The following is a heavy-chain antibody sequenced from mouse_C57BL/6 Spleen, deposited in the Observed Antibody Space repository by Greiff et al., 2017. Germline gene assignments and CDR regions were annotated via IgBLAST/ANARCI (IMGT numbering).Heavy chain of an antibody. Sequence: QVQLKESGPELVKPGASVKLSCKASGYTFTSYDINWVKQRPGQGLEWIGWIYPRDGSTKYKEKFKGKATLTVDTSSSTAYMELHSLTSEDSAVYFCARRTGTEFDYWGQGTTLTVSS. V-gene: IGHV1-85*01. CDR1: GYTFTSYD. CDR3: ARRTGTEFDY. J-gene: IGHJ2*01. CDR2: IYPRDGST. D-gene: IGHD4-1*01.